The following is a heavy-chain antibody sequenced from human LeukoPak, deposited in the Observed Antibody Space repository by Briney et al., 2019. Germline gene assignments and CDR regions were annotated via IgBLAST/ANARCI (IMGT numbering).Heavy chain of an antibody. CDR1: GYTFTSYY. J-gene: IGHJ6*02. CDR3: ARDSAYYYDSSGYYYVSYYYYGMDV. CDR2: INPSGGST. Sequence: APVKVSCKASGYTFTSYYMHWVRQAPGQGLEWMGIINPSGGSTSYAQKFQGRVTMTRDASTSTVYMELSSLRSADTAVYYCARDSAYYYDSSGYYYVSYYYYGMDVWGQGTTVTVSS. D-gene: IGHD3-22*01. V-gene: IGHV1-46*01.